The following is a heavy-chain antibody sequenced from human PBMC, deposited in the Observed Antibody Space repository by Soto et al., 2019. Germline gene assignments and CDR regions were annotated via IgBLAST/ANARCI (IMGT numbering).Heavy chain of an antibody. V-gene: IGHV3-33*06. CDR3: AKVLYASESFDSEEAPYGMDV. CDR2: LWFDGSNE. CDR1: GFPFSRYD. Sequence: QVQLVESGGGVVHPGRSLRLSCAASGFPFSRYDMHWVRQAPGKGLEWVAVLWFDGSNEYYADSVQGRFTISRDNSKNTLYLQMASLRAEDTAVYYCAKVLYASESFDSEEAPYGMDVWGQGTTVTVSS. J-gene: IGHJ6*02. D-gene: IGHD3-10*01.